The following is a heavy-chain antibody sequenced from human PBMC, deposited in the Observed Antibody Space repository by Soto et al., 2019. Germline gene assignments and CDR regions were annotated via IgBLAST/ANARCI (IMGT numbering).Heavy chain of an antibody. CDR1: GVSIKTNDYY. J-gene: IGHJ4*02. D-gene: IGHD2-15*01. CDR2: IFYGGST. Sequence: SETLSLTCTVSGVSIKTNDYYWGWVRQPPGKGLEWIGNIFYGGSTFYNPSLRTRLSISVDTSKNQFSLRLNSVTAADTAVYYCAAFVVPASRNTGFDFWGQGTLVTVSS. V-gene: IGHV4-39*01. CDR3: AAFVVPASRNTGFDF.